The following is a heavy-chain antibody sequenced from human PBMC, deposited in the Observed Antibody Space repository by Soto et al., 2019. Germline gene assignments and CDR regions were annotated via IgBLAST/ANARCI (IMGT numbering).Heavy chain of an antibody. CDR1: GGSISSSSYY. CDR3: AKEPQDIVLVPAASPHFDY. CDR2: ISGSGGST. J-gene: IGHJ4*02. V-gene: IGHV3-23*01. D-gene: IGHD2-2*01. Sequence: ETLSLTCTVSGGSISSSSYYWGWIRQPPGKGLEWVSAISGSGGSTYYADSVKGRFTISRDNSKNTLYLQMNSLRAEDTAVYYCAKEPQDIVLVPAASPHFDYWGQGTLVTVSS.